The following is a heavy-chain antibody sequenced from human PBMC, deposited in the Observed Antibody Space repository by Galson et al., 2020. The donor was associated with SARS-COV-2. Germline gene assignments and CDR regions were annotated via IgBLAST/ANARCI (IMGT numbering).Heavy chain of an antibody. CDR3: ARVVDPSGRASGDDY. J-gene: IGHJ4*02. CDR1: GGSITSGDFC. Sequence: ETSETLSLTCIVSGGSITSGDFCWSWIRQPPGKGLEWIGYIYCHGSTYYNPSLKSRVSSSVDTSKNQFSLNLRSVTAADMAVYYCARVVDPSGRASGDDYWGQGIPVTVSS. CDR2: IYCHGST. D-gene: IGHD3-3*01. V-gene: IGHV4-30-4*02.